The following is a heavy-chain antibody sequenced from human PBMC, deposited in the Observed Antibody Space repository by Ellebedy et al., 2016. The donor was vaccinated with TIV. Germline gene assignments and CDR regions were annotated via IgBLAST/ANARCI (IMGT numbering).Heavy chain of an antibody. CDR2: ISYDGNNK. V-gene: IGHV3-30*03. CDR1: GFTFSSYT. J-gene: IGHJ4*02. D-gene: IGHD1-26*01. Sequence: GGSLRLSXAASGFTFSSYTMHRVRQAPGKGLEWVAFISYDGNNKYYADSVKGRFTLSRDDSKNTLYLEMNSLRAEDTAVYYCARDRSYSPTYWGQGTLVTVSS. CDR3: ARDRSYSPTY.